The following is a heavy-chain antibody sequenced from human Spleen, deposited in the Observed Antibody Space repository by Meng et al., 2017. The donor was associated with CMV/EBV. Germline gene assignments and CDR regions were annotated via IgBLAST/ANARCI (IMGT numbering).Heavy chain of an antibody. D-gene: IGHD5-24*01. CDR1: GYTFTSYG. J-gene: IGHJ4*02. V-gene: IGHV1-18*01. Sequence: KASGYTFTSYGISWVRQAPGQGLEWMGWISAYNGNTNYAQKLQGRVTMTTDTSTSTAYMELRSLRSDDTAVYYCARAPYDGYNDDYWGQGTLVTVSS. CDR3: ARAPYDGYNDDY. CDR2: ISAYNGNT.